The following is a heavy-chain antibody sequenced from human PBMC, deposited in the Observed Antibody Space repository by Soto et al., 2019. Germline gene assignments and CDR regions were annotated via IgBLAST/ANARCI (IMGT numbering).Heavy chain of an antibody. J-gene: IGHJ4*02. CDR1: GFTFSTYA. CDR2: VSSGGGT. Sequence: EVELLESGGGLVQPEGSLRLSFAASGFTFSTYAMGWVRQAPGKGLEWVSVVSSGGGTHYADSVKGRFTVARDNSKNTLSLQMNSLRADDTAVYYCAKRRGAGGHFDYWGQGALVTVSP. CDR3: AKRRGAGGHFDY. V-gene: IGHV3-23*01. D-gene: IGHD2-15*01.